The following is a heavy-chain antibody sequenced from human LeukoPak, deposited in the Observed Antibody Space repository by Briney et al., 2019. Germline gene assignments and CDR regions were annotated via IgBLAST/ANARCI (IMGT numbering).Heavy chain of an antibody. CDR2: ISYDGSNK. Sequence: GRSLRLSCAASGFTFSNYAMHWVRQAPGKGLEWVAVISYDGSNKYYADSVKGRFTISRDNSKNTLYLQMNSLRAEDTAVYYCAKDPGGSGWYFDYWGQGTLVTVSS. CDR1: GFTFSNYA. CDR3: AKDPGGSGWYFDY. D-gene: IGHD6-19*01. J-gene: IGHJ4*02. V-gene: IGHV3-30*04.